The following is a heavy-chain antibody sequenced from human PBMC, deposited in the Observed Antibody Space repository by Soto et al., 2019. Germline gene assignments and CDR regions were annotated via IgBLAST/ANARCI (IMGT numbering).Heavy chain of an antibody. CDR3: AKDIEAAIFGVAPMDV. D-gene: IGHD3-3*01. J-gene: IGHJ6*02. V-gene: IGHV3-23*01. Sequence: GWSLRLSCASSVFTFISYAMSWVRQAPGKGLEWVSAISGSGGSTYYADSVKGRFTISRDNSKNTLYLQMNSLRAEDTAVYYCAKDIEAAIFGVAPMDVWGQGTTVTVS. CDR1: VFTFISYA. CDR2: ISGSGGST.